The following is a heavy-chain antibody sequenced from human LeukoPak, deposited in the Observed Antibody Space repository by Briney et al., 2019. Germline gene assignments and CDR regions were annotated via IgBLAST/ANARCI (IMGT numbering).Heavy chain of an antibody. CDR3: ARLGYCSGGSCSSFDY. V-gene: IGHV3-21*01. Sequence: KPGGSLRLSCAASGFTFSSYVMNWVRQATGKGLEWVSSISSGSTYIHYADSVKCSFTISKDNDQTSLYMQMNSLRSEDTAVYYCARLGYCSGGSCSSFDYWGQGTLVTVSS. CDR2: ISSGSTYI. D-gene: IGHD2-15*01. CDR1: GFTFSSYV. J-gene: IGHJ4*02.